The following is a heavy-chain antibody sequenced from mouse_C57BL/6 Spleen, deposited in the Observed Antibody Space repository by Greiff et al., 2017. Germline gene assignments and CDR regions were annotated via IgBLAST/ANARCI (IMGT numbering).Heavy chain of an antibody. CDR3: ARDDFYYPFAY. D-gene: IGHD2-1*01. Sequence: EVQRVESGPGLVKPSQSLSLTCSVTGYSITSGYYWNWIRQFPGNKLEWMGYISYDGSNNYNPSLQNRISITRDTSKNHFFLKLNSVTTEDTATYYCARDDFYYPFAYWGQGTLVTVSA. J-gene: IGHJ3*01. V-gene: IGHV3-6*01. CDR1: GYSITSGYY. CDR2: ISYDGSN.